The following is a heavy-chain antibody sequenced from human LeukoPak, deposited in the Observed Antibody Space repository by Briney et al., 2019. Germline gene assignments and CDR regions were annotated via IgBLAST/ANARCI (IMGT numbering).Heavy chain of an antibody. CDR2: IWNDGSNK. CDR3: ARLGSSWSFDY. V-gene: IGHV3-33*01. J-gene: IGHJ4*02. D-gene: IGHD6-13*01. CDR1: GFTFSSYG. Sequence: GGSLRLSCGASGFTFSSYGMSWVRQAPGKGLEWAAVIWNDGSNKYYADSVKGRFTISRDNSKNTVYLQMNSLRVEDTAVYYCARLGSSWSFDYWGQGTLVTVSS.